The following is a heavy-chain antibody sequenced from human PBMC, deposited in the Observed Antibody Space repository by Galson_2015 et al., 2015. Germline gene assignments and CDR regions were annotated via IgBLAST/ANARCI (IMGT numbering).Heavy chain of an antibody. CDR1: GFTFSSYS. J-gene: IGHJ6*02. CDR3: ARGPEFSELRFLNYGMDV. D-gene: IGHD3-3*01. Sequence: SLRLSCAASGFTFSSYSMNWVRQAPGKGLEWVSYIGSSSSTIYYADSVKGRFTISRDNAKNSLYLQMNSLRDEDTAVYYCARGPEFSELRFLNYGMDVWGQGTTVTVSS. V-gene: IGHV3-48*02. CDR2: IGSSSSTI.